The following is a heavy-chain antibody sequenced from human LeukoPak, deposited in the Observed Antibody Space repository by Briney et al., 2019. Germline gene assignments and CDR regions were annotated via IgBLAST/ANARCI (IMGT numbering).Heavy chain of an antibody. CDR1: RGSTSTYY. D-gene: IGHD3-22*01. J-gene: IGHJ4*02. CDR2: IYPSGNT. V-gene: IGHV4-4*07. CDR3: ARDWYYYDSSGYYSSPFDY. Sequence: SETLSLTCTVSRGSTSTYYWSWIRQPAGKGLEWIGRIYPSGNTNFNPSLMSRVTMSIDTSKNQFSLKLSSVTAADTAIYYCARDWYYYDSSGYYSSPFDYWGQGTLVTVSS.